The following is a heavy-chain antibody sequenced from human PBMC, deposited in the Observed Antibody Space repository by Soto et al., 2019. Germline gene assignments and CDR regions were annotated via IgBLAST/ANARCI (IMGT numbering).Heavy chain of an antibody. CDR3: AKKGYYGSGSYYKTGLGDWFDP. D-gene: IGHD3-10*01. Sequence: GGSLRLSCAASGFTFSSYAMSWVRQAPGKGLEWVSAISGSGGSTYYADSVKGRFTISRDNSKNTLYLQMNSLRAEDTAVYYCAKKGYYGSGSYYKTGLGDWFDPWGQGTLVTVSS. CDR1: GFTFSSYA. CDR2: ISGSGGST. J-gene: IGHJ5*02. V-gene: IGHV3-23*01.